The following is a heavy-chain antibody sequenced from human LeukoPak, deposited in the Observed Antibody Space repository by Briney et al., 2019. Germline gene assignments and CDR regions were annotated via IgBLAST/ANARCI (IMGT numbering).Heavy chain of an antibody. J-gene: IGHJ2*01. V-gene: IGHV4-61*05. CDR1: GGSISSSSYY. CDR2: IYYSGST. CDR3: ARQGGGFWYFDL. Sequence: PSETLSLTCTVSGGSISSSSYYWSWIRQPPGKGLEWIGHIYYSGSTNYNPSLKSRVTISVDTSKNQFSLKLSSVTAADTAVYYCARQGGGFWYFDLWGRGTLVTVSS. D-gene: IGHD6-25*01.